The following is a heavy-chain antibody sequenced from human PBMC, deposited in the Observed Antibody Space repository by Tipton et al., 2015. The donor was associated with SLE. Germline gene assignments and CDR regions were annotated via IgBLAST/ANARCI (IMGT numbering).Heavy chain of an antibody. Sequence: TLSLTCSVSGDSTSSHYWSWIRQPPGKGLEWIGHIHYSGRTNYNPSLKSRVIISVDTSKNQFSLKLNSVTAADTAMYYCARQYAGRWLQPYFFDYWGQGTLVTVSS. CDR2: IHYSGRT. J-gene: IGHJ4*02. CDR1: GDSTSSHY. CDR3: ARQYAGRWLQPYFFDY. V-gene: IGHV4-59*11. D-gene: IGHD5-24*01.